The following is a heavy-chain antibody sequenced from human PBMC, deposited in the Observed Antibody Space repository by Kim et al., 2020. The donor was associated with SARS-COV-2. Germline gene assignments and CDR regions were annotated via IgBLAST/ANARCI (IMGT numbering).Heavy chain of an antibody. CDR3: ARGPRRMGVAGSTIYYYYYGMDV. CDR1: GYTFTSYG. CDR2: ISAYNGNT. V-gene: IGHV1-18*01. Sequence: ASVKVSCKASGYTFTSYGISWVRQAPGQGLEWMGWISAYNGNTNYAQKLQGRVTMTTDTSTSTAYMELRSLRSDDTAVYYCARGPRRMGVAGSTIYYYYYGMDVWGQGTTVTVSS. D-gene: IGHD6-19*01. J-gene: IGHJ6*02.